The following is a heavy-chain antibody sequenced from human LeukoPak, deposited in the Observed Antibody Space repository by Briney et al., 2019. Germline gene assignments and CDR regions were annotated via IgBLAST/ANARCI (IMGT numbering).Heavy chain of an antibody. CDR3: ARAFAGFGEFDYYYYGMDV. CDR1: GGSISSSSYY. Sequence: SETLSLTCTVSGGSISSSSYYWGWIRQPPGKGLEWIGSIYYSGSTYYNPSLKSRVTISVDTSKNQFSLKLSSVTAADTAVYYCARAFAGFGEFDYYYYGMDVWGQGTTVTVSS. V-gene: IGHV4-39*07. D-gene: IGHD3-10*01. J-gene: IGHJ6*02. CDR2: IYYSGST.